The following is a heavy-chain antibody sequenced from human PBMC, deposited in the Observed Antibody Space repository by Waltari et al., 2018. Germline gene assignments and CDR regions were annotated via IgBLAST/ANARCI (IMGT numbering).Heavy chain of an antibody. D-gene: IGHD6-13*01. Sequence: QVQLQESGPGLVKPSETLSLTCTVSGGSISSYYWSWIRQPAGKGLEWIGRIYTSGSTNYNPSLKSRVTMSVDTSKNQFSLKLSAVTAADTAVYYCVCSSWYHDAFDIWGQGTMVTVSS. J-gene: IGHJ3*02. CDR2: IYTSGST. V-gene: IGHV4-4*07. CDR3: VCSSWYHDAFDI. CDR1: GGSISSYY.